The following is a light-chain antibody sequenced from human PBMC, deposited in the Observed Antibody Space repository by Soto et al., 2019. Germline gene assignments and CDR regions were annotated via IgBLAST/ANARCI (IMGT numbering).Light chain of an antibody. Sequence: QSVLTQPPSASGTPGQRVTISCSGSSSNLGSNYVYWYQQLPGTAPKLLIYRNNQRPSGVPDRFSGSKSGTSASLAISGLRYEDEADYYCAAWDDSLKVVFGGGTKLTVL. V-gene: IGLV1-47*01. CDR3: AAWDDSLKVV. CDR2: RNN. CDR1: SSNLGSNY. J-gene: IGLJ2*01.